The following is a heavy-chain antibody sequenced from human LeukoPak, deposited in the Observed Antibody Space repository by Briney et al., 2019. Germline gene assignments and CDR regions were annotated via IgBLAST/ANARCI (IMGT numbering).Heavy chain of an antibody. J-gene: IGHJ4*02. V-gene: IGHV1-2*02. Sequence: ASVKVSYKASGYTFTGYYMHWVRQAPGQGLEWMGWINPNSGGTNYAQKFQGRVTMTRDTSISTAYMELSRLRPDDTAVYYCARDDGRTTYDYWGQGTLVTVSS. CDR1: GYTFTGYY. CDR3: ARDDGRTTYDY. D-gene: IGHD4-17*01. CDR2: INPNSGGT.